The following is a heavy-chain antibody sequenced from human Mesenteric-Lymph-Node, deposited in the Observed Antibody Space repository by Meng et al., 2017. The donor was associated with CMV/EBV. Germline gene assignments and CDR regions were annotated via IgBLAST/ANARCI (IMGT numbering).Heavy chain of an antibody. CDR3: ARDGDYYDSSGYNPFDY. Sequence: QLQLQESGPGLLKPSETLSLTCTVSGGSISSSSYYWGWIRQPPGKGLVWIGSIYYSGSTYYNPSLKSRVTISVDTSKNQFSLKLSSVTAADTAVYYCARDGDYYDSSGYNPFDYWGQGTLVTVSS. D-gene: IGHD3-22*01. CDR2: IYYSGST. CDR1: GGSISSSSYY. V-gene: IGHV4-39*07. J-gene: IGHJ4*02.